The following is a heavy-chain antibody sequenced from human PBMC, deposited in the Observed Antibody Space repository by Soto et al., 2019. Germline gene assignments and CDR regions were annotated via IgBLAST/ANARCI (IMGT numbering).Heavy chain of an antibody. D-gene: IGHD6-19*01. V-gene: IGHV1-46*01. CDR2: INPSGGST. CDR3: ARDSRIAVGGNIGLDY. J-gene: IGHJ4*02. Sequence: QVQLVQSGAEVKKPGASVKVSCKASGYTFSSYFMHWVRQAPGQGLEWMGIINPSGGSTSYAQKFQRRVTMTRDTSTSTVYMELSSLRSEDTVMYYCARDSRIAVGGNIGLDYWGQGTLVTVSS. CDR1: GYTFSSYF.